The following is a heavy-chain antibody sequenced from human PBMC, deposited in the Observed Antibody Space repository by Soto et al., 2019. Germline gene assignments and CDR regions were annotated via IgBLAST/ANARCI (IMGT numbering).Heavy chain of an antibody. CDR2: ISYDGSNK. V-gene: IGHV3-30*04. CDR1: GFTFSSYA. Sequence: GGSLRLSCAASGFTFSSYAMYWVRQAPGKGLEWVAVISYDGSNKYYADSVKGRFTISRDNSKNTLYLQMNSLRAEDTAVYYCARESDHSGSYYAFDIWGQGTMVTVSS. D-gene: IGHD1-26*01. CDR3: ARESDHSGSYYAFDI. J-gene: IGHJ3*02.